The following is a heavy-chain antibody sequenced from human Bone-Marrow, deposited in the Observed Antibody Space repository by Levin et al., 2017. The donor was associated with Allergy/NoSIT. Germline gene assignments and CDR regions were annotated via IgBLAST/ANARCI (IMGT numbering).Heavy chain of an antibody. CDR1: GDSITDYY. J-gene: IGHJ4*02. CDR2: IYSSGKS. CDR3: TRGPRQYQLLTSFDY. Sequence: SQTLSLTCTVSGDSITDYYYNWVRQPPGKGLEWIGFIYSSGKSNSKPSLTSRVTMSVDTSKHQFSLNLSSVTAADTAVYYCTRGPRQYQLLTSFDYWGQGTLVTVSS. D-gene: IGHD2-2*01. V-gene: IGHV4-59*01.